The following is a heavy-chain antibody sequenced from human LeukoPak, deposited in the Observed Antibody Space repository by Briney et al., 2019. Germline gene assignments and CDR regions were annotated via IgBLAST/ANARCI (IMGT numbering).Heavy chain of an antibody. CDR3: ARHGPYLGRLGWFDP. Sequence: SETLSLTCTVSSGSISSCYWSWIRQPPGKGLEWIGYIYYTGSTNYNPSLKSRVTISVDTSKNQFSLNLSSVTAADTAVYYCARHGPYLGRLGWFDPWGQGTLVTVSS. V-gene: IGHV4-59*08. D-gene: IGHD1-26*01. CDR2: IYYTGST. CDR1: SGSISSCY. J-gene: IGHJ5*02.